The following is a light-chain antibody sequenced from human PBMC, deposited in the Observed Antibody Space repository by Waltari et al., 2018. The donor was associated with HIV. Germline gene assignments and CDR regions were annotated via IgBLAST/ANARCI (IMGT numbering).Light chain of an antibody. J-gene: IGKJ3*01. CDR2: GAS. CDR3: QQRSNFFT. V-gene: IGKV3-11*01. CDR1: QSVSTY. Sequence: EIVLTQSPATLSLSPGERATLSCRASQSVSTYLAWYQQKPGQTPRLLIYGASNRATGIPARISGSGSGTDFTLTISSLEPEDFAVYYCQQRSNFFTFGPGTKVDI.